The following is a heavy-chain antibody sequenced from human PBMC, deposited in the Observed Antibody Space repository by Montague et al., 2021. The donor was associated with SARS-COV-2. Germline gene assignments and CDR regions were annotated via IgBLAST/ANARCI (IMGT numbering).Heavy chain of an antibody. CDR2: IYYSGTT. J-gene: IGHJ4*02. D-gene: IGHD2-15*01. V-gene: IGHV4-39*01. Sequence: SETLSLTCSVSGVSISRSVYYWGWIRQPPGKGLEWIGSIYYSGTTYYSPSLKRRVTMSVETSKNQFSLKLSSVTAADTAVYYCASLEKLGYCSGDSCAGGPSLWGQGTLVTVSS. CDR1: GVSISRSVYY. CDR3: ASLEKLGYCSGDSCAGGPSL.